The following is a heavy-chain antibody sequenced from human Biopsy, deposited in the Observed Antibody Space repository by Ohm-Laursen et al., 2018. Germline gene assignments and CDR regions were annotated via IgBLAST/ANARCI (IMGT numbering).Heavy chain of an antibody. CDR3: ARVRGITPPGAFDF. CDR1: GASINIAYY. J-gene: IGHJ3*01. D-gene: IGHD6-13*01. Sequence: SDTLSLTCAVSGASINIAYYWGWIRQPPGKWLEWIGIIYQTGNTYYNPSLKSRLTISGDASKNEFFLNLTSVTAADTAIYYCARVRGITPPGAFDFWGQGTKVAVSS. V-gene: IGHV4-38-2*01. CDR2: IYQTGNT.